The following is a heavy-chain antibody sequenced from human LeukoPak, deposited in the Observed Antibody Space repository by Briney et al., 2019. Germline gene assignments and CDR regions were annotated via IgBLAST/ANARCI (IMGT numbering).Heavy chain of an antibody. V-gene: IGHV3-23*01. CDR1: GLTFSNYA. CDR3: AKRMGYAFGHFDY. Sequence: PGGSLRLSCAASGLTFSNYAVGWVRQAPGRGLEWVSAISNSGGRTYYADSVKGRFTVSRENSKNTLYLQMNSLRDDDAGVYYCAKRMGYAFGHFDYWGQGALVTVSS. J-gene: IGHJ4*02. D-gene: IGHD5-18*01. CDR2: ISNSGGRT.